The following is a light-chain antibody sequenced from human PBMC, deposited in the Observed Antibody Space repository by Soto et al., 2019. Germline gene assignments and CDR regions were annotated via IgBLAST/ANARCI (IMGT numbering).Light chain of an antibody. V-gene: IGLV2-14*03. CDR3: SSYISSTTVL. J-gene: IGLJ2*01. CDR1: SSDVGGYNY. Sequence: QSALTQPASVSGSPGQSITISCTGSSSDVGGYNYVSWYQQHAGKAPKLMIYDVSNRPSGVSNRLSGSKSGNTASLTISGLLAEDEAYYYCSSYISSTTVLFGGGTKLTVL. CDR2: DVS.